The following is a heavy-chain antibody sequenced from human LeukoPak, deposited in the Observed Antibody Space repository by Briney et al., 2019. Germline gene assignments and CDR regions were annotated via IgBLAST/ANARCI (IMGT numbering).Heavy chain of an antibody. V-gene: IGHV4-39*01. CDR2: IYHTGGT. CDR3: ARQHGYSYGSFDY. J-gene: IGHJ4*02. CDR1: GGSISTNYYY. Sequence: SETLSLTCSVSGGSISTNYYYWGWIRQPPGKGLEWIGSIYHTGGTYYNPSLKSRGTISVDTSKNQLSLKLTSVTAADTAVYYCARQHGYSYGSFDYWGQGTLVTVSP. D-gene: IGHD5-18*01.